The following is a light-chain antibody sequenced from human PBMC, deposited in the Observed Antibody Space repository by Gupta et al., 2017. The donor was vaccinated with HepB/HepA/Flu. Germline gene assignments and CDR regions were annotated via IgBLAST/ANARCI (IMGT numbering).Light chain of an antibody. CDR3: YSRDSSVNHSALV. V-gene: IGLV3-19*01. Sequence: SSEVTEGPAESVSLGQTVRITRQGDCLRRYYASWYQQKPGQAPLLVIYGKTNRPSVIPDRFSGSTSGNTASLTITGTQAEDEADYYCYSRDSSVNHSALVFGGGTKLTVL. J-gene: IGLJ2*01. CDR1: CLRRYY. CDR2: GKT.